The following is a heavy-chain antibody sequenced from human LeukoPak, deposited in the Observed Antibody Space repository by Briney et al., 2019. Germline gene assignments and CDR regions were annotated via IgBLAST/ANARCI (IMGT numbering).Heavy chain of an antibody. CDR3: ARHLIGYCSGGSCSAGPYYFDY. Sequence: KTSETLSLTCTVSGGSISSSSYYWGWIRQPPGKGLEWIGSIYYSGSTYYNPSLKSRVTISVDTSKNQFSLKLSSVTAADTAVYYCARHLIGYCSGGSCSAGPYYFDYWGQGTLVTVSS. J-gene: IGHJ4*02. CDR1: GGSISSSSYY. V-gene: IGHV4-39*01. CDR2: IYYSGST. D-gene: IGHD2-15*01.